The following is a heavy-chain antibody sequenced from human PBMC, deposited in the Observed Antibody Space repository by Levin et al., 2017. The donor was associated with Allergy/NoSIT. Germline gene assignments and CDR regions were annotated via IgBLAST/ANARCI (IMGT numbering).Heavy chain of an antibody. CDR3: ARDALDYDSYVAFDI. J-gene: IGHJ3*02. CDR1: RFTVSNYA. V-gene: IGHV3-30*04. D-gene: IGHD3-22*01. CDR2: ISDDGSNQ. Sequence: SCVASRFTVSNYAMHWVRQAPGKGLEWVAIISDDGSNQYYADPVKGRFIISRDNSKNTVYLQLNSLRVEDTAMYFCARDALDYDSYVAFDIWGQGTMVTVSS.